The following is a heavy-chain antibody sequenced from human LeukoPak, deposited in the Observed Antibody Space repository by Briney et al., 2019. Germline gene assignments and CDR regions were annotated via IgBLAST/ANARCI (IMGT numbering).Heavy chain of an antibody. Sequence: SETLSLTCAVYGDSLSRYYWTWIRQPPGKGLEWLGEINPSGSPDYNPSLKSRATISVDTSKNQFSLRLASVTAADAAVYYCASVRHDPLEYYYYVDVWGKGTTVTVSS. CDR3: ASVRHDPLEYYYYVDV. V-gene: IGHV4-34*01. CDR1: GDSLSRYY. D-gene: IGHD2/OR15-2a*01. J-gene: IGHJ6*03. CDR2: INPSGSP.